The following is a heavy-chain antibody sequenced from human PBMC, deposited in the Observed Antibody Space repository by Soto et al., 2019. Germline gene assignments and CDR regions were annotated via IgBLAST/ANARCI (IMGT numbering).Heavy chain of an antibody. Sequence: QVQLVESGGGVVQPGRSLRLSCAASGFTFSSYGMHWVRQAPGKGLEWVADIWYDGSNKYYADSVKGRFTISRDNSKNTLYLQMNSLRAEDTAVYYCAREGPAYNSRAYFDIWGQGTMVTVSS. CDR1: GFTFSSYG. V-gene: IGHV3-33*01. D-gene: IGHD6-13*01. CDR2: IWYDGSNK. CDR3: AREGPAYNSRAYFDI. J-gene: IGHJ3*02.